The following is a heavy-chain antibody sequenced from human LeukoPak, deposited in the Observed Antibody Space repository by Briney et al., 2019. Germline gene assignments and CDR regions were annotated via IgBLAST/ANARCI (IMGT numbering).Heavy chain of an antibody. D-gene: IGHD3-3*01. CDR3: ARTPSTYDFWSGYYTGYYYYGMDV. CDR1: RGTFSSYA. V-gene: IGHV1-69*13. J-gene: IGHJ6*02. CDR2: IIPIFGTA. Sequence: SVKVSCKASRGTFSSYAISWVRQAPGQGLEWMGGIIPIFGTANYAQKFQGRVTITADESTSTAYMELSSLRSEDTAVYYCARTPSTYDFWSGYYTGYYYYGMDVWGQGTTVTVSS.